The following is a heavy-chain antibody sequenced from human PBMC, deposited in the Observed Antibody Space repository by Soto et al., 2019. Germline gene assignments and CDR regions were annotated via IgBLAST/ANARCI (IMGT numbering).Heavy chain of an antibody. D-gene: IGHD3-3*01. CDR1: GFSLSTSGVG. J-gene: IGHJ5*02. CDR3: THSSYYDFGMGILPPTQRNDWFDP. Sequence: QITLKESGPTLVKPTQTLTLTCTFSGFSLSTSGVGVGWIRQPPGKAMEWLALMYWNDDKRYSPSLKSRLTITQDTSKIQGVLTMTRMDPVDTVTYYCTHSSYYDFGMGILPPTQRNDWFDPWGQGTLVTVSS. CDR2: MYWNDDK. V-gene: IGHV2-5*01.